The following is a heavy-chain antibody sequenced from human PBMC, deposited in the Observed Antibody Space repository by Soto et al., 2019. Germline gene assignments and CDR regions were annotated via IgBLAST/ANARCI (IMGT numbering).Heavy chain of an antibody. CDR2: ISTHNGNT. CDR1: VFTSSG. D-gene: IGHD3-3*01. Sequence: ASVKVSCKASVFTSSGISWVRQAPGQRLEWMGWISTHNGNTIYAQKFQGRVIMTMDTSTTTVYMELRSLRPDDTAVYLCAREGILGLFDAYYLWGQGTMVTVSS. CDR3: AREGILGLFDAYYL. J-gene: IGHJ3*01. V-gene: IGHV1-18*04.